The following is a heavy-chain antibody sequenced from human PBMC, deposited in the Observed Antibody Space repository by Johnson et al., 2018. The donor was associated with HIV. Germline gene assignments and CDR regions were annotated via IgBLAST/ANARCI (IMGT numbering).Heavy chain of an antibody. V-gene: IGHV3-23*04. CDR2: ISGGGSGT. Sequence: VQLVESGGGWVQPGESLRLSCAASGFSFSTYAMTWVRQAPGKGLQWVSTISGGGSGTYYADSVKGRFTISRDNSKNTLYLQMNSLRAEDTAVYYCARTGSAVAGTPHALDIWGQGTMVTVSS. CDR1: GFSFSTYA. D-gene: IGHD6-19*01. J-gene: IGHJ3*02. CDR3: ARTGSAVAGTPHALDI.